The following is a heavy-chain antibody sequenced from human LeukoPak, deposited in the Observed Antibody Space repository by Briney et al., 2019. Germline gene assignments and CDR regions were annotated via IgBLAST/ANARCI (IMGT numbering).Heavy chain of an antibody. Sequence: PGGSLRLSCAASGFTFDDYAMHWVRQAPGKGLEWVSGISWNSGSIGYADSVKGRFTNSRDNAKNSLYLQMNSLRAEDTALYYCAKDKDSSGYYPSYYFDYWGQGTLVTVSS. J-gene: IGHJ4*02. V-gene: IGHV3-9*01. CDR1: GFTFDDYA. CDR2: ISWNSGSI. CDR3: AKDKDSSGYYPSYYFDY. D-gene: IGHD3-22*01.